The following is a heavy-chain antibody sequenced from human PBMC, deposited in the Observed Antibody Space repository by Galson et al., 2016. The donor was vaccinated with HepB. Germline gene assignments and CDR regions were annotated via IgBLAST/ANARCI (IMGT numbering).Heavy chain of an antibody. CDR3: ATSTQLNYLDH. Sequence: SETLSLTCSVSGGSISSYYCSWVRQPPGKGLEWIGYISYAGSATYNPSLKGRVSISLDTSESQFSLRVTSVTAADTALYYCATSTQLNYLDHWGQGTPVTVSS. J-gene: IGHJ4*02. D-gene: IGHD1-1*01. V-gene: IGHV4-59*01. CDR1: GGSISSYY. CDR2: ISYAGSA.